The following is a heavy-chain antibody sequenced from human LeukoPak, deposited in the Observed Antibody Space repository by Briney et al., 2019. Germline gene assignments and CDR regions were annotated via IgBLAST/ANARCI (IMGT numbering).Heavy chain of an antibody. CDR2: ITSNGGST. CDR3: LRDLTGAGDY. J-gene: IGHJ4*02. CDR1: GFTFSSYA. Sequence: GGSLRLSCSASGFTFSSYAMHWVRQAPGKGLECVSSITSNGGSTYYADSVKGRVTISRDNSKNTLYLQMSSLRAEDTALYYCLRDLTGAGDYWGQGTLVTVSS. V-gene: IGHV3-64D*06. D-gene: IGHD3-10*01.